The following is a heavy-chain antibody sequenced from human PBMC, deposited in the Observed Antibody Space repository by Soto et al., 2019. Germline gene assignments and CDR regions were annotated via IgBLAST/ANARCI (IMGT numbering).Heavy chain of an antibody. CDR2: ISGSGGST. V-gene: IGHV3-23*01. Sequence: GVLRLSCAASGFTFSSYAMSWVRQAPGKGLEWVSAISGSGGSTYYADSVKGRFTIPRDNSKNTLYLQMNSLLSEVTAVYYCAKGPDPIEYWGQGTLVTVSS. CDR3: AKGPDPIEY. J-gene: IGHJ4*02. CDR1: GFTFSSYA.